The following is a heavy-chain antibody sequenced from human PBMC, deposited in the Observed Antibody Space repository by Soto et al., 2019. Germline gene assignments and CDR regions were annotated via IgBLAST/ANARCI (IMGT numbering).Heavy chain of an antibody. J-gene: IGHJ3*02. V-gene: IGHV4-31*03. D-gene: IGHD3-9*01. Sequence: QVQLQESGPGLVKPSQTLSLTCTVSGGSISSGGYYWSWIRQHPGKGLEWIGYIYYSGSTYYNPSLKSRVTISVDTSKNQFSLKLSSVTAADTAVYYCASAHTVLTGYYNRPTWGAFDIWGQGTMVTVSS. CDR3: ASAHTVLTGYYNRPTWGAFDI. CDR2: IYYSGST. CDR1: GGSISSGGYY.